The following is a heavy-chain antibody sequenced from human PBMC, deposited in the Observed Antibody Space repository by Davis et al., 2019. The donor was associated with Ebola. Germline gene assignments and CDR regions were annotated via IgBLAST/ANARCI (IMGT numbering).Heavy chain of an antibody. V-gene: IGHV4-59*01. Sequence: SETLSLTCTVSGGSISSYYWSWIRQPPGKGLEWIGYIDYSGTTKFNPSIKNRVSMSLDTSKNQFSLRLTAVTAADTAMYFCASDSPAATGLDYWGQGILVTVSS. J-gene: IGHJ4*02. CDR2: IDYSGTT. CDR1: GGSISSYY. D-gene: IGHD1-14*01. CDR3: ASDSPAATGLDY.